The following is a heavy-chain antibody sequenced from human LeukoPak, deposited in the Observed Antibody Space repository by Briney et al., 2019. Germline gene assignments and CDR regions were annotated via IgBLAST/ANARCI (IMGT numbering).Heavy chain of an antibody. V-gene: IGHV4-59*08. D-gene: IGHD6-19*01. CDR3: ATQLRGEAVAGHLQPFDY. Sequence: PSETLSLTCTVSGGSISSYYWNWIRQPPGKGLEWIGYIYYSGSTNYNPSLKSRVTISVDTSKNQFSLKLSSVTAADTAVYFCATQLRGEAVAGHLQPFDYWGQGTLVTVSS. J-gene: IGHJ4*02. CDR2: IYYSGST. CDR1: GGSISSYY.